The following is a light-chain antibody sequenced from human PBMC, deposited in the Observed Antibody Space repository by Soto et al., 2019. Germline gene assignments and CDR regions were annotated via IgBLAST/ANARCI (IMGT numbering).Light chain of an antibody. CDR1: QSFSSTF. J-gene: IGKJ1*01. CDR2: GAS. V-gene: IGKV3-20*01. Sequence: EILLTQSPYSLSFSPGDRATLSCRASQSFSSTFFAWYQQKPGQAPRLLIYGASSRATGIPDRFSGSGSGTDFTLTISRLEPEDFAVYYCQQYASSVTFGQGTKVEIK. CDR3: QQYASSVT.